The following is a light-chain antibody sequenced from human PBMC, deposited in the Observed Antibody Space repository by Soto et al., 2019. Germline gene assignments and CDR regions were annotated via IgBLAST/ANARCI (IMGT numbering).Light chain of an antibody. CDR2: AAS. Sequence: DIQMTQSPSSLCASVGDRVTILCRACQCVSTDFASFQQQPGKAPSSLIYAASNLQSRVPSRFTGSGSGTDFTLTINNLHPEAFATYYCQQHNTYPRTFGQGTNVDIK. CDR1: QCVSTD. CDR3: QQHNTYPRT. J-gene: IGKJ1*01. V-gene: IGKV1-16*01.